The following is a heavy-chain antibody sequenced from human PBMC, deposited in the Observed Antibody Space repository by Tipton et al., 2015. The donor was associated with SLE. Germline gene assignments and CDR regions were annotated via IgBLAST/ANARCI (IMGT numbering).Heavy chain of an antibody. J-gene: IGHJ6*02. D-gene: IGHD3-22*01. CDR1: GGSISSGGYY. V-gene: IGHV4-61*02. CDR3: ARISSYDSSDYYTWYYLYVMDV. CDR2: IYASGST. Sequence: TLSLTCTVSGGSISSGGYYWSWIRQPAGKGLEWIGRIYASGSTNYNPSLKSRVTMSVDTSKNQFSLKMSSVTAADTAVYYCARISSYDSSDYYTWYYLYVMDVWGQGTTVTVSS.